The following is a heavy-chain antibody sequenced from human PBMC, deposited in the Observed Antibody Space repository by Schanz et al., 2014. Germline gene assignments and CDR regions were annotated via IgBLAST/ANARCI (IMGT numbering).Heavy chain of an antibody. CDR1: GYTFTGYY. D-gene: IGHD6-13*01. J-gene: IGHJ4*02. CDR3: ARDGVDAAAGGNY. Sequence: QVQLVQSGAEMKKPGASVKVSCKASGYTFTGYYMHWVRQAPGQGLEWMGMINPSGGSTTYAQKFQGRVTMTRDTSTSTVYMELSSLRSEDTAVYYCARDGVDAAAGGNYWGQGTLVIVSS. V-gene: IGHV1-46*03. CDR2: INPSGGST.